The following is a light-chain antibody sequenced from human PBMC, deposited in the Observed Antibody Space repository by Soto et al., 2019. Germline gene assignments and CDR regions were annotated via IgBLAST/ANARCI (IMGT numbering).Light chain of an antibody. Sequence: EIVLSQSPAALSVSPGERVTLSCWASQSVGSTLNWYQQRPGQAPRLLIYDTSIRATGIPARFSGSGSGTDFTLTISRLEPEDFAVYYCQQYGNSPQTFGQGTKVDIK. J-gene: IGKJ1*01. CDR3: QQYGNSPQT. V-gene: IGKV3-15*01. CDR1: QSVGST. CDR2: DTS.